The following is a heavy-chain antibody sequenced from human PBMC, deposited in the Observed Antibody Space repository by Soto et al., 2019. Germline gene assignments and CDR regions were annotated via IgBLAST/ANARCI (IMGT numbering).Heavy chain of an antibody. CDR3: ARGVGRWELPDEQFDP. CDR2: IIPIFGTA. Sequence: QVQLVQSGAEVKKPGSSVKVSCKASGGTFSSYAISWVRQAPGQGLEWMGGIIPIFGTANYAQKFQGRVTITAEEATSTVYMELSSLRSDDTAVYYCARGVGRWELPDEQFDPWGQGTLVTVSS. CDR1: GGTFSSYA. D-gene: IGHD2-15*01. V-gene: IGHV1-69*01. J-gene: IGHJ5*02.